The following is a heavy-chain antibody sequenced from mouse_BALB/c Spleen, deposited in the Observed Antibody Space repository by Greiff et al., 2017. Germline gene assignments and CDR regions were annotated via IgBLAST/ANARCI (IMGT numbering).Heavy chain of an antibody. CDR3: ARSYDYAWDFEA. Sequence: VQLQQPGPGLVKPSPSLSLTCSVTGYSITSCYYWYWIRQFPGNILAWLGYISYDGSTNYNPSLKNRISIPRYTSKTQLYLKLNSVTTADTATCDSARSYDYAWDFEAWGAGTTVTVSS. CDR2: ISYDGST. V-gene: IGHV3-6*02. J-gene: IGHJ1*01. CDR1: GYSITSCYY. D-gene: IGHD2-4*01.